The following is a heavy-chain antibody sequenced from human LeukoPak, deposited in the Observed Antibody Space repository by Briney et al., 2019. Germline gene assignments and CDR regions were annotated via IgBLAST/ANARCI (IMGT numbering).Heavy chain of an antibody. CDR2: INPNSGGT. V-gene: IGHV1-2*06. J-gene: IGHJ3*02. CDR1: GYTFTGYY. CDR3: ARGDSSGYSDAFDI. Sequence: ASVKVCCKASGYTFTGYYMHWVRQAPGQGLEWMGRINPNSGGTNYAQKFQGRVTMTRDTSISTAYMELSRLRSDDTAVYYCARGDSSGYSDAFDIWGQGTMVTVSS. D-gene: IGHD3-22*01.